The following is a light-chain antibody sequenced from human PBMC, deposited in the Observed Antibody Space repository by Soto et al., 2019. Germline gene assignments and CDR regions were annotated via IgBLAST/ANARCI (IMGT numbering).Light chain of an antibody. V-gene: IGKV3-20*01. Sequence: EIVVTQSPGTLSVSPGERATLSCRASQSISGNLVWYQQKPGQAPRLLIYRTSNRATGIPDRFSGSGSGTDFTLTISRLEPEDFAVYWCQQYDSSPRTFGQGTKVDIK. J-gene: IGKJ1*01. CDR3: QQYDSSPRT. CDR1: QSISGN. CDR2: RTS.